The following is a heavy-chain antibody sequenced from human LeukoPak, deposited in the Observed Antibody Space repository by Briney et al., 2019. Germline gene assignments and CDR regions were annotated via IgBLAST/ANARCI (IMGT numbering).Heavy chain of an antibody. Sequence: SAKVSCKASGGTFSSYAISWVRQAPGQGLEWMGGIIPIFGTANYAQKFQGRVTITTDESTSTAYMELSSLRSEDTAVYYCARDRALLWFGELPFDYWGQGTLVTVSS. CDR2: IIPIFGTA. CDR3: ARDRALLWFGELPFDY. D-gene: IGHD3-10*01. CDR1: GGTFSSYA. J-gene: IGHJ4*02. V-gene: IGHV1-69*05.